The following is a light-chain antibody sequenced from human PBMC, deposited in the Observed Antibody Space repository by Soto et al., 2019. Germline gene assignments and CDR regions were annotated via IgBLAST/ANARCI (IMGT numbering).Light chain of an antibody. CDR3: SSYTSSSTV. CDR2: EVT. J-gene: IGLJ1*01. Sequence: QSALTQPASVSGSPGQSITISCTGTSSDVGAYIYVSWYQHHPGKAPKVMIYEVTNRPSGVSNRFSGSKSGNTASLTISGLQAEDEADYYCSSYTSSSTVFGTGTKVTVL. V-gene: IGLV2-14*01. CDR1: SSDVGAYIY.